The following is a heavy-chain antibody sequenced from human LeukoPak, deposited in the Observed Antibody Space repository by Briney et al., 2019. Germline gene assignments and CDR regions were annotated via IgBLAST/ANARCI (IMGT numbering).Heavy chain of an antibody. CDR2: LRGDGET. J-gene: IGHJ4*02. CDR3: AKASWVSRADAVL. CDR1: GFIFSSYA. D-gene: IGHD3-16*01. V-gene: IGHV3-23*01. Sequence: PGGSLRLSCAASGFIFSSYAMSWVRQAPARGLEWVSSLRGDGETFYIDSVKGRFTLSRDESRNTVYFQLNNLRVEDTAVYFCAKASWVSRADAVLWGQGTLVTVSS.